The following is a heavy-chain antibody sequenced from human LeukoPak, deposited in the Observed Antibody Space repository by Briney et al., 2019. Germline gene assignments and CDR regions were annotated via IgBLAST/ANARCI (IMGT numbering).Heavy chain of an antibody. CDR1: GNTFSSSW. V-gene: IGHV5-51*01. CDR2: IYPGDSET. J-gene: IGHJ3*02. D-gene: IGHD3-22*01. Sequence: GESLKISCKGSGNTFSSSWIGWVRQMPGKGLEWMGIIYPGDSETRYSPSFQGQVSISAVMSLSTAYLQWNSLKASDTAMYYCTRQTYYYGIKPDDAFDIWGQGTMVTVSS. CDR3: TRQTYYYGIKPDDAFDI.